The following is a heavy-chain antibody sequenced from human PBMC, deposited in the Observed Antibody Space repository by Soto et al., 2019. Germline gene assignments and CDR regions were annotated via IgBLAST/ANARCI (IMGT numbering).Heavy chain of an antibody. Sequence: GGSLRLSCAASGFTFSNAWMSWVRQAPGKGLEWVGRIKSKTDGGTTDYAAPVKGRFTISRDDSKNTLYLQMNSLKTEDTAVYYCTTDGDYDILTGYWTDAFDIWGQGTMVTVSS. CDR1: GFTFSNAW. CDR3: TTDGDYDILTGYWTDAFDI. D-gene: IGHD3-9*01. J-gene: IGHJ3*02. V-gene: IGHV3-15*01. CDR2: IKSKTDGGTT.